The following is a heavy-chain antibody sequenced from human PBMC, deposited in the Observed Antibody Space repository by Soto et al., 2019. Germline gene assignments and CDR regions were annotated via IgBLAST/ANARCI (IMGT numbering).Heavy chain of an antibody. CDR1: GGSFSGYY. V-gene: IGHV4-34*01. CDR3: ASIGYSYGHKIDY. J-gene: IGHJ4*02. Sequence: KPSETLSLTCAVYGGSFSGYYWSWIRQPPGKGLEWIGEINHSGSTNYNPSLKSRVTISVDTSKNQFSLKLSSVTAADTAVYYCASIGYSYGHKIDYWGQGTLVTVSS. CDR2: INHSGST. D-gene: IGHD5-18*01.